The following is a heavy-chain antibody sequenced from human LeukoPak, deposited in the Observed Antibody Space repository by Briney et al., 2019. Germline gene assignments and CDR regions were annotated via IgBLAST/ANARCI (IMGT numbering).Heavy chain of an antibody. CDR1: GDTFTSYG. CDR2: ISVYNGNT. D-gene: IGHD3-10*01. Sequence: ASVKVSCKASGDTFTSYGITWVRQAPGQGPEWMGWISVYNGNTNYAQKLQGRVTMTTDTSTSTAYMELRSLRSDDTAVYYCARASYGSGISYYYYYMDVWGKGTTVTISS. CDR3: ARASYGSGISYYYYYMDV. V-gene: IGHV1-18*01. J-gene: IGHJ6*03.